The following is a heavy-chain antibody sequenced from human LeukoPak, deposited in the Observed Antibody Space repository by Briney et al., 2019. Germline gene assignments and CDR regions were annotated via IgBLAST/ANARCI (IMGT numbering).Heavy chain of an antibody. Sequence: SETLSLTCTVSGGSISSYYWSWIRQPAGKGLEWIGRIYTSGRTKYNPSLKSRVTISVDTSKNQFSLKLSSVTAADTAVYYCARDVRFLEWLFNWFDPWGQGTLVTVSS. CDR2: IYTSGRT. CDR3: ARDVRFLEWLFNWFDP. J-gene: IGHJ5*02. CDR1: GGSISSYY. D-gene: IGHD3-3*01. V-gene: IGHV4-4*07.